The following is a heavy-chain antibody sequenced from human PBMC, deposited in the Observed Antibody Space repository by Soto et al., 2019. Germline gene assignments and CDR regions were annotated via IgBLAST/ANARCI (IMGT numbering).Heavy chain of an antibody. CDR3: ARDVVTAVAGSVNGVDP. CDR1: GFSLRTYG. Sequence: QVQLVESGGGVVQSGRSLTLSCAASGFSLRTYGMQWLRRAPGKGLEWVAFIWYDGTKKFYANSVKGRSTISKDNSNTILYLQMSGLRAEDTAVYYCARDVVTAVAGSVNGVDPWGQGTLVTVSS. D-gene: IGHD6-19*01. V-gene: IGHV3-33*01. CDR2: IWYDGTKK. J-gene: IGHJ5*02.